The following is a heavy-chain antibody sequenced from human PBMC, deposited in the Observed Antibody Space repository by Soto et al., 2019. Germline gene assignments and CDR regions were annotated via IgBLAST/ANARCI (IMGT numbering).Heavy chain of an antibody. J-gene: IGHJ4*02. CDR2: INPSGGST. Sequence: ASVKVSCKASGYTFTSYYMHWVRQAPGQGLEWMGIINPSGGSTSYAQKFQGRVTMTRDTSTSTVYMELSSLRSEDTAVYYCARGLRSYYYGSGSYLFDYWGQGTLVTV. CDR3: ARGLRSYYYGSGSYLFDY. CDR1: GYTFTSYY. D-gene: IGHD3-10*01. V-gene: IGHV1-46*01.